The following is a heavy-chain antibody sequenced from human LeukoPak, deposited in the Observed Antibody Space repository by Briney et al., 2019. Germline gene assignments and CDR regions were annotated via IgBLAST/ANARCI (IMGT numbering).Heavy chain of an antibody. V-gene: IGHV3-30*02. J-gene: IGHJ4*02. CDR1: GFIFSTYG. CDR3: AEDQKLQPFHY. D-gene: IGHD2-15*01. Sequence: GGSLRLSCAASGFIFSTYGMHWVRQAPGKGLEWVAFIQFDGSDEFYADSVKGRFTISRDNSKNTLYLQMNSLRAEDTSVYYCAEDQKLQPFHYWGQGTLVTVSS. CDR2: IQFDGSDE.